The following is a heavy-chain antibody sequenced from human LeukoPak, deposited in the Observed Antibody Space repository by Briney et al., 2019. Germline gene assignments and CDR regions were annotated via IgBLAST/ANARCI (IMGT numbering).Heavy chain of an antibody. CDR2: INPSGGST. CDR1: GYTFTSYY. CDR3: ARDGRYFGWIDAFDI. V-gene: IGHV1-46*01. Sequence: APVTVSCKASGYTFTSYYMHWVRQAPGQGLEWMGLINPSGGSTSYAQKFQGRVTMTRDTSTSTVYMELSSLRSEDTAVYYCARDGRYFGWIDAFDIWGQGTMVTVSS. D-gene: IGHD3-9*01. J-gene: IGHJ3*02.